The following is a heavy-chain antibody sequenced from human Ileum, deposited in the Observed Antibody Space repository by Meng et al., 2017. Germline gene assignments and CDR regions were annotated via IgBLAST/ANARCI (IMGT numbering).Heavy chain of an antibody. CDR1: GGSVSSGSYY. CDR2: IYYSGST. Sequence: GQLQRSGPRVVRPSETLSLACTVSGGSVSSGSYYWSWIRQPPGKGLEWIGHIYYSGSTNYNPSLKSRVTISVDMSKNQFSLKLNSVTAADTAIYFCARSSTSPASYFFDYWGQGTLVTVSS. D-gene: IGHD6-6*01. CDR3: ARSSTSPASYFFDY. J-gene: IGHJ4*02. V-gene: IGHV4-61*01.